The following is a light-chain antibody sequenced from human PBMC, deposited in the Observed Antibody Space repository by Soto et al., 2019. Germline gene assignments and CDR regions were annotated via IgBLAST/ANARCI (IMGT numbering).Light chain of an antibody. Sequence: DIQMNQSPSSLSASVGDRVTISCQASQDISNSLNWYQQKPGRAPKLLIYDASNLEAGVPSRFRGSGSGTDFTFTISRLQPEDIATYYCQQYENLPTFGQGTLLEVK. V-gene: IGKV1-33*01. CDR2: DAS. J-gene: IGKJ5*01. CDR3: QQYENLPT. CDR1: QDISNS.